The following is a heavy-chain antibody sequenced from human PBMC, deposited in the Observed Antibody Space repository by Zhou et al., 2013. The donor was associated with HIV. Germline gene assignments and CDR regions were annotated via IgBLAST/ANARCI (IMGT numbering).Heavy chain of an antibody. CDR3: ARLGPPCSTDTCYYHFDY. D-gene: IGHD2-2*01. V-gene: IGHV1-18*01. Sequence: QIHLVQSGPEVKKPGASVKVSCKASGFTFSSYAISWVRQAPGQGLEWMGWVSIYNGNTDYAQKFQGRVTMTRDTSTTTAYMELRSLRSDDTALYYCARLGPPCSTDTCYYHFDYWGPGNTGHRLL. J-gene: IGHJ4*02. CDR1: GFTFSSYA. CDR2: VSIYNGNT.